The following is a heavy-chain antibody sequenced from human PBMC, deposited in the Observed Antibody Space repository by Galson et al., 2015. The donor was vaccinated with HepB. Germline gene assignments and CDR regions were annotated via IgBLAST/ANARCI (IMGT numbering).Heavy chain of an antibody. CDR1: GFTFSSYG. D-gene: IGHD2-2*01. J-gene: IGHJ3*02. V-gene: IGHV3-33*01. CDR2: IWYDGSNK. CDR3: ARDGPGIVVVPASPGDAFDI. Sequence: SLRLSCAASGFTFSSYGMHWVRQAPGKGLEWVAVIWYDGSNKYYADSVKGRFTISRDNSKNTLYLQMNSLRAEDTAVYYCARDGPGIVVVPASPGDAFDIWGQGTMVTVSS.